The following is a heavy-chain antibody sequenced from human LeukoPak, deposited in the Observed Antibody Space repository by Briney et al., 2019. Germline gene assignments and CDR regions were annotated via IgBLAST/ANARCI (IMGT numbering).Heavy chain of an antibody. CDR2: ISTSGADT. Sequence: GGSLRLSCAASGFTFSNYAMNWVRQAPGKGLEWVSIISTSGADTYYADSVKGRFTISRDNSKNTLYLQMNSLRAEDTAVYYCARLDYGGNWFDPWGQGTLVTVSS. V-gene: IGHV3-23*01. CDR1: GFTFSNYA. D-gene: IGHD4-23*01. CDR3: ARLDYGGNWFDP. J-gene: IGHJ5*02.